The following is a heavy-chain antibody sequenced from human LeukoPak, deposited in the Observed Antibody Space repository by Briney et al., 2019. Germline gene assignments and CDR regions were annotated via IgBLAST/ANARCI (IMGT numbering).Heavy chain of an antibody. D-gene: IGHD6-13*01. V-gene: IGHV3-53*01. J-gene: IGHJ6*03. CDR1: GFTVSSNY. Sequence: GGSLRLSCAASGFTVSSNYMSWVRQAPGKGLEWVSVIYSGGSTYYADSVKGRFTISRDNSKNTPYLQMNSLRAEDTAVYYCARSLAAAGPYYYYYYMDVWGKGTTVTVSS. CDR3: ARSLAAAGPYYYYYYMDV. CDR2: IYSGGST.